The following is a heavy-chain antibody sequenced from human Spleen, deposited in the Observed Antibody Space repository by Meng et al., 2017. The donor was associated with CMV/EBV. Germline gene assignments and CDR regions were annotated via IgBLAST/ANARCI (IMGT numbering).Heavy chain of an antibody. CDR2: IHPHRGDT. V-gene: IGHV1-2*02. J-gene: IGHJ4*02. Sequence: ASVKVSCKTSGYTFTSYYMHRVRQAPGQGLEWMGWIHPHRGDTNYAQQFQGRVTLTRDTSINTGYMELTRLTSDDTAVYYCARDNNWGPDYWGQGTLVTVSS. CDR1: GYTFTSYY. CDR3: ARDNNWGPDY. D-gene: IGHD7-27*01.